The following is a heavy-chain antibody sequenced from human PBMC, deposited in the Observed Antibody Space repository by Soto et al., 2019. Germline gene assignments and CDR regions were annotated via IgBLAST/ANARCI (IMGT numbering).Heavy chain of an antibody. J-gene: IGHJ4*02. Sequence: SVKVSCKASGGSFSTYAFSWVRQAPGHGLEWMGGIIPIFDSPYYAQNFQGRVTIAADRSTSTVYMELSSLTPEDTAVYYCARAAGCRGDCLKKFTRLGSRGQRTLV. CDR1: GGSFSTYA. CDR3: ARAAGCRGDCLKKFTRLGS. V-gene: IGHV1-69*06. D-gene: IGHD2-21*02. CDR2: IIPIFDSP.